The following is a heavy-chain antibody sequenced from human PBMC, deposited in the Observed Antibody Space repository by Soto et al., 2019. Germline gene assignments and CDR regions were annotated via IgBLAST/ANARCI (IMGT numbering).Heavy chain of an antibody. CDR3: ARSQVESPGRFGVSIPADAFDI. CDR2: IYPGDSDT. D-gene: IGHD3-10*01. Sequence: EVQLVQSGAEVKKPGESLKISCKGSGYSFTSYWIGWVRQMPGKGLEWMGIIYPGDSDTRYSPSFQGQVTISADKSISTAYLQWSSLKASDTAMYYCARSQVESPGRFGVSIPADAFDIWGQGTMVTVSS. V-gene: IGHV5-51*03. CDR1: GYSFTSYW. J-gene: IGHJ3*02.